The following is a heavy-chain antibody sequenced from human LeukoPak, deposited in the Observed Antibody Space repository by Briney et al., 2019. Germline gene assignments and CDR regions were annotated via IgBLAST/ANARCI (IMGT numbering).Heavy chain of an antibody. D-gene: IGHD5-18*01. Sequence: MXXXRQXPXXGLXWVSAIRGSDGSTYYADSVKGRFTISRDNSKNTLYLQMNSLRAEDTAVYYCAKSLLGFSYGKLDYWGQGTLVTVSS. CDR2: IRGSDGST. V-gene: IGHV3-23*01. J-gene: IGHJ4*02. CDR3: AKSLLGFSYGKLDY.